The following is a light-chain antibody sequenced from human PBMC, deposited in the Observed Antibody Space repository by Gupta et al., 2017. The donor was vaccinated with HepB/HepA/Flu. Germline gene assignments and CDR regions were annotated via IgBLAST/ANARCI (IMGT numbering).Light chain of an antibody. CDR1: QSISSY. Sequence: DIQMTQSASSLSASVGDIVTITCRASQSISSYLNWYQQKPGKAPKLLIYAASSLQSGVPSRFSGSGSGTDFTLTISRLQPEDFATYYCQQSHSTPRTFGQGTKVEIK. CDR2: AAS. V-gene: IGKV1-39*01. J-gene: IGKJ1*01. CDR3: QQSHSTPRT.